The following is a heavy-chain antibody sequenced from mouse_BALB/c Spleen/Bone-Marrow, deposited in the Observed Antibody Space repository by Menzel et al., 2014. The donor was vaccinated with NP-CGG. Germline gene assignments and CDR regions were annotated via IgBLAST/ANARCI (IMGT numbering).Heavy chain of an antibody. Sequence: QLKQSGPGLVKPSQSLSLTCSVTGYSITSGYYWNWIRQFPGNRLEWMGYISYDGSNNYSPSLKNRVSITRDTSKNQFFLRLISVTAEDSAAYYCSRERTEGAMDSWGQGTSVTVSS. J-gene: IGHJ4*01. CDR2: ISYDGSN. V-gene: IGHV3-6*02. CDR3: SRERTEGAMDS. CDR1: GYSITSGYY.